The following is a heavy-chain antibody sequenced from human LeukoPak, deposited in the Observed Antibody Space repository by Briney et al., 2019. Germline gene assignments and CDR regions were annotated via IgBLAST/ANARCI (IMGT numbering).Heavy chain of an antibody. V-gene: IGHV1-24*01. CDR2: FDPEDGET. CDR3: ATDLGGVVERGAFDI. J-gene: IGHJ3*02. Sequence: ASVKVSCKVSGYTLTELSMHWVRQAPGKGLEWMGGFDPEDGETIYAQKFQGRVTMTEDTSTDTAYMELNSLRSEDTAVYYCATDLGGVVERGAFDIWGQGTMVTVSS. CDR1: GYTLTELS. D-gene: IGHD3-16*01.